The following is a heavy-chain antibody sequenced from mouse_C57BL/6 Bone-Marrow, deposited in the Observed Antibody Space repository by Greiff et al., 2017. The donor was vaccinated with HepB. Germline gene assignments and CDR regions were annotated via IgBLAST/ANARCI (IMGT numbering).Heavy chain of an antibody. CDR3: ARTEGSSYPMDY. CDR1: GYTFTSYW. D-gene: IGHD1-1*01. J-gene: IGHJ4*01. Sequence: VQLQQSGAELAKPGASVKLSCKASGYTFTSYWMHWVKQRPGQGLEWIGYINPSSGYTKYNQKFKDKATLTADQSSSTAYMQLSSLTYEDSAVYYCARTEGSSYPMDYWGQGTSVTVSS. CDR2: INPSSGYT. V-gene: IGHV1-7*01.